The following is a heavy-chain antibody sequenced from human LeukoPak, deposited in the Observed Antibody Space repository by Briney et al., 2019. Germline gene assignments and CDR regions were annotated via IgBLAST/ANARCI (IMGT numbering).Heavy chain of an antibody. CDR3: AKDMGSGWYGGTDCFDY. CDR2: VSGSGGST. CDR1: GFTFSSYA. D-gene: IGHD6-19*01. V-gene: IGHV3-23*01. J-gene: IGHJ4*02. Sequence: GGSLRLSCAASGFTFSSYAMSWVRQAPGKGLGWVSAVSGSGGSTYYADSVKGRFTISRDNSKNTLYLQMNSLRAEDTAVYYCAKDMGSGWYGGTDCFDYWGQGTLVTVSS.